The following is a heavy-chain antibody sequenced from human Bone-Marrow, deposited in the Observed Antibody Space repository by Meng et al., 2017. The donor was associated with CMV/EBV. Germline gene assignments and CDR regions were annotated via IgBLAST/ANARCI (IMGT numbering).Heavy chain of an antibody. CDR2: ISGSGGST. CDR3: ARAQGDPYYDYWSALDY. D-gene: IGHD3-3*01. V-gene: IGHV3-23*01. Sequence: GGSLRLSCAASGFTFSSFAMSWVRQGPGKGLEWVSVISGSGGSTYYADSVKGRFTISRDNSKNTLYLQMNNLSAEDTAVYFCARAQGDPYYDYWSALDYWGQGTLVTVSS. CDR1: GFTFSSFA. J-gene: IGHJ4*02.